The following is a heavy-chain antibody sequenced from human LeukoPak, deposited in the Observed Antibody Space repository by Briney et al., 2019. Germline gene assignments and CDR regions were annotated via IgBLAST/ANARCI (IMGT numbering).Heavy chain of an antibody. V-gene: IGHV4-59*01. CDR1: GGSISSYY. J-gene: IGHJ3*02. D-gene: IGHD3-22*01. CDR2: IYYSGST. Sequence: PSETLSLTCTVSGGSISSYYWSWIRQPPGKGLEWIGYIYYSGSTNYNPSLKSRVTISVDTSKNQFSLKLSSVTAADTAVYYCARSGYSDDAFDNWGQGTMVTVSS. CDR3: ARSGYSDDAFDN.